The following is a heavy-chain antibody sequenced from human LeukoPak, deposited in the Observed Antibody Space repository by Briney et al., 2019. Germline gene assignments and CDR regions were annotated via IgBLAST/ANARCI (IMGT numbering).Heavy chain of an antibody. CDR2: MYHSGNT. D-gene: IGHD6-25*01. CDR3: ARVNSRLAYFDY. CDR1: GGSISSNNW. Sequence: SETLSLTCAVSGGSISSNNWWTWVRQPPGKGLEWIGSMYHSGNTYYNPSLKSRLTISLDTSKNQFSLKLRSVTAADTAVYYCARVNSRLAYFDYWDQGTLVTVSS. V-gene: IGHV4-4*02. J-gene: IGHJ4*02.